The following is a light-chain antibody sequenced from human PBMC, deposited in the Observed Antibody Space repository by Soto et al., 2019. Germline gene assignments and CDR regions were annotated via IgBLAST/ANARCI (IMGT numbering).Light chain of an antibody. V-gene: IGLV2-23*01. CDR2: EGT. J-gene: IGLJ1*01. CDR1: NNL. CDR3: CAYVGARSYG. Sequence: QSVLAQPASVSGSPGQSITISCTGTNNLVSWYQQHPGKAPKVVLYEGTKRPSGVSNRFSGSNSGSTASLTISGLQAEDEAHYFCCAYVGARSYGFGPGTKVTVL.